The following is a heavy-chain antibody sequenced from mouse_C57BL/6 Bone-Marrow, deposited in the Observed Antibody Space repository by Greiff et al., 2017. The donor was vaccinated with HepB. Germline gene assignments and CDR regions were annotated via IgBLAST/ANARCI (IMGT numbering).Heavy chain of an antibody. CDR2: IYPGGGYT. J-gene: IGHJ3*01. V-gene: IGHV1-63*01. CDR3: ARTGYYGSSFAY. D-gene: IGHD1-1*01. Sequence: VQLQQSGAELVRPGTSVKMSCKASGYTFTNYWIGWAKQRPGHGLEWIGDIYPGGGYTNYNEKFKGKATLTEDKSSSTAYMQFSSLTSEDSAIYYCARTGYYGSSFAYWGQGTLVTVSA. CDR1: GYTFTNYW.